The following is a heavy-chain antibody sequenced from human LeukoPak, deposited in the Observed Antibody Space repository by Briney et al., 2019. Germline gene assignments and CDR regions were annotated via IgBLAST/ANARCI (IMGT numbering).Heavy chain of an antibody. Sequence: GGSLRLSCAASGFTFSSYWMHWVRQAPGEGLVWVSRINSDGSSTSYADSVKGRFTISRDNAKNTLYLQMNSLRAEDTAVYYRARVAGYYPYFDYWGQGTLVTVSS. CDR1: GFTFSSYW. J-gene: IGHJ4*02. D-gene: IGHD3-10*01. V-gene: IGHV3-74*01. CDR2: INSDGSST. CDR3: ARVAGYYPYFDY.